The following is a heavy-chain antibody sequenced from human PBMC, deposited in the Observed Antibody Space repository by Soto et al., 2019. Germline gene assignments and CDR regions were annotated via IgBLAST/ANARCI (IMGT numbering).Heavy chain of an antibody. D-gene: IGHD1-26*01. CDR1: GYTFTSYA. Sequence: ASVKVSCKASGYTFTSYAMHWVRQAPGQRLEWMGWINAGNGNTKYSQKFQGRVTITRDTSASTAYMELSSLRSEDTAVYYCARDHGGSYPNWFDPWGQGTLVTVSS. J-gene: IGHJ5*02. CDR3: ARDHGGSYPNWFDP. V-gene: IGHV1-3*01. CDR2: INAGNGNT.